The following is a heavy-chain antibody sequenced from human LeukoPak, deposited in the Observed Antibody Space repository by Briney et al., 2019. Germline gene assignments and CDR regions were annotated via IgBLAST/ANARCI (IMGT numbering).Heavy chain of an antibody. D-gene: IGHD2-15*01. CDR2: INPSGGST. Sequence: ASVKVSCKASGYTFTSCYMHWVRQAPGQGLEWMGIINPSGGSTNYAQKFQGRVTMTRDTSTSTVYMELSSLRSEDTAVYYCARTGSGGSYWFDPWGQGTLVTVSS. J-gene: IGHJ5*02. CDR3: ARTGSGGSYWFDP. V-gene: IGHV1-46*01. CDR1: GYTFTSCY.